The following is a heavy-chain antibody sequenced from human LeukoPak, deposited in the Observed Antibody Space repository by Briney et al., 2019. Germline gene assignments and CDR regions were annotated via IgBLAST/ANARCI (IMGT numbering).Heavy chain of an antibody. V-gene: IGHV4-59*01. J-gene: IGHJ4*02. CDR2: ISYSGST. CDR1: GVSISSYY. Sequence: SETLSLTCTVSGVSISSYYWTWIRQPPGKGLELIGYISYSGSTKYSPSLKSRVTILGDTSKNQFSLKLSSVTAADTAVYYCARIVPLRYYSDYWGQGTLVTVSS. D-gene: IGHD2-15*01. CDR3: ARIVPLRYYSDY.